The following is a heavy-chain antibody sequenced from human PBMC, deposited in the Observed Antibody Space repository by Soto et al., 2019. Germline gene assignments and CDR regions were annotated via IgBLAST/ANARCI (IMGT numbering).Heavy chain of an antibody. V-gene: IGHV3-30-3*01. Sequence: PGGSLRLSCAASGSTFSNYAMHWVRQAPGKGLEWVAVISYDGSDKYFADSVKGRFTISRDNSKNTLYLQMNSLRAEDTAVFYCARVASAYNSGWYFDYWGQGTLVTVSS. D-gene: IGHD6-19*01. CDR1: GSTFSNYA. J-gene: IGHJ4*02. CDR3: ARVASAYNSGWYFDY. CDR2: ISYDGSDK.